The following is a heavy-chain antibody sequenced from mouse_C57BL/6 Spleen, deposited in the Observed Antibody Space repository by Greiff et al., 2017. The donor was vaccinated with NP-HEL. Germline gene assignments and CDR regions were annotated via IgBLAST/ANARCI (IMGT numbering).Heavy chain of an antibody. D-gene: IGHD2-4*01. CDR2: IDPSDSYT. CDR3: ARRGIYYDYDAPLYYFDY. J-gene: IGHJ2*01. CDR1: GYTFTSYW. Sequence: QVQLQQPGAELVMPGASVKLSCKASGYTFTSYWMHWVKQRPGQGLEWIGEIDPSDSYTNYNQKFKGKSTLTVDKSSSTAYMQLSSLTSEDSAFYYCARRGIYYDYDAPLYYFDYWGQGTTLTVSS. V-gene: IGHV1-69*01.